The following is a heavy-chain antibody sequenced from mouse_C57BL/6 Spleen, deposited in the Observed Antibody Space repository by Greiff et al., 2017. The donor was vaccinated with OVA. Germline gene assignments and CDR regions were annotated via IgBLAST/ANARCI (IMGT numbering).Heavy chain of an antibody. V-gene: IGHV3-6*01. CDR1: GYSITSGYY. Sequence: DVQLQESGPGLVKPSQSLSLTCSVTGYSITSGYYWNWIRQFPGNKLEWMGYISYDGSHNYNPSLKNRISITRDTSKNQFFLKLNSVTTEDTATYYCARDGTGTGYFDVWGTGTTVTVSS. J-gene: IGHJ1*03. CDR2: ISYDGSH. D-gene: IGHD4-1*01. CDR3: ARDGTGTGYFDV.